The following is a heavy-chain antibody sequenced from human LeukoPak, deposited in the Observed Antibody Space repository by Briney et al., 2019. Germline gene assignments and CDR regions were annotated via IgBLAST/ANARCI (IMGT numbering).Heavy chain of an antibody. CDR1: AYSISNNYY. CDR2: IYHSGTT. Sequence: SETLSLTCTVSAYSISNNYYWAWIRQPPGKGLEWIGSIYHSGTTYYNPSLKSRVTISVDTSKNQFSLKLSSVTAADTAVYYCARLYSSSWFNWFDPWGQGTLVTVSS. J-gene: IGHJ5*02. D-gene: IGHD6-13*01. CDR3: ARLYSSSWFNWFDP. V-gene: IGHV4-38-2*02.